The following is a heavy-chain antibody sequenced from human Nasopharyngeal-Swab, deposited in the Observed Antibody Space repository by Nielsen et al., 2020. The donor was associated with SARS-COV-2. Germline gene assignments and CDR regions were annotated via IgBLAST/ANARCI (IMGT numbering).Heavy chain of an antibody. D-gene: IGHD1-26*01. CDR1: GYRFTTYW. CDR2: IYPGHSNT. CDR3: ARPMRPMGHYYFGMDV. V-gene: IGHV5-51*01. J-gene: IGHJ6*02. Sequence: GESLKISCTGSGYRFTTYWIGWVRQMPGKGLEWMGIIYPGHSNTRYSPSFQGQVTISVDKYSSTAYLQWSSLKASDTAIYYCARPMRPMGHYYFGMDVWGQGTTVTVSS.